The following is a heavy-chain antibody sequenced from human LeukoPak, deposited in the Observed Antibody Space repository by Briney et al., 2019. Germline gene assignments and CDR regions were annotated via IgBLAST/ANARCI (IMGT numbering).Heavy chain of an antibody. CDR3: AKSDRRSDSSGYPFDAFDI. CDR2: ISGSGGST. V-gene: IGHV3-23*01. D-gene: IGHD3-22*01. J-gene: IGHJ3*02. Sequence: PGGSLRLSCAASGFTFSSYAMSWVRQAPGKGLEWVSAISGSGGSTYYADSVKGRFTISRDNSKNTLYLQMNSLRAEDTAVYYCAKSDRRSDSSGYPFDAFDIWGQGAMVTVSS. CDR1: GFTFSSYA.